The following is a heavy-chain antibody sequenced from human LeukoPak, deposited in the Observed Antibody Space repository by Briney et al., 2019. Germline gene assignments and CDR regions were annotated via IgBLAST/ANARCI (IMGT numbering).Heavy chain of an antibody. CDR3: ARTDCSGGSCYGG. J-gene: IGHJ4*02. CDR1: GYTFTGYY. CDR2: ISPNSGGT. D-gene: IGHD2-15*01. V-gene: IGHV1-2*02. Sequence: ASVKVSCKASGYTFTGYYMHWVRQAPGQGLEWMGWISPNSGGTNYAQKFQGRVTMTRDTSISTAYMELSRLRSDDTALYYCARTDCSGGSCYGGWGQGTLVTVSS.